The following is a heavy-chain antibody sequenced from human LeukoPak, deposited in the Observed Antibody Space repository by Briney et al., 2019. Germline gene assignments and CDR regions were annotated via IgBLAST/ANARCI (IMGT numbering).Heavy chain of an antibody. J-gene: IGHJ6*02. CDR3: ARDYEEMATTTGYYYGMDV. V-gene: IGHV3-33*01. D-gene: IGHD5-24*01. Sequence: PGRSLRLSCAASGFTFSSYGMHWVRQAPGKGLEWVAVIWYDRSNKYYADSVKGRFTISRDNSKNTLYLQTNSLRAEDTAVYYCARDYEEMATTTGYYYGMDVWGQGTTVTVYS. CDR2: IWYDRSNK. CDR1: GFTFSSYG.